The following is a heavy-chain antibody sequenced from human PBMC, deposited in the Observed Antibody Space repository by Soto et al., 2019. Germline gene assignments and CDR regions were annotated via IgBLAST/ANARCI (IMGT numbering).Heavy chain of an antibody. CDR1: GFTFSSYE. D-gene: IGHD1-26*01. Sequence: EVQLVESGGGLVQPGGSLRLSCAASGFTFSSYEMNWVRQAPGKGLEWVSYISSSGSTIYYADSVKGRFTISRDNAKNSLYLQMNSLRAEDTAVYYCARDRERLRQWELLVVFDYWGQGTLVTVSS. J-gene: IGHJ4*02. CDR3: ARDRERLRQWELLVVFDY. V-gene: IGHV3-48*03. CDR2: ISSSGSTI.